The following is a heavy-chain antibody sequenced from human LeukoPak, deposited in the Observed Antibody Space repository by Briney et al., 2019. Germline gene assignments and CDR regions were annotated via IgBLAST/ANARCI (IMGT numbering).Heavy chain of an antibody. CDR2: IKQDGTEK. Sequence: GGSLRLSCGASGFRLSGYWMNWVRQAPGKGLEWVANIKQDGTEKNYADSVKGRFTISRDNAKNSVFLQMNSLRVEDTAVYYCTGGGGWLVVSWGQGTLVTVSS. CDR3: TGGGGWLVVS. J-gene: IGHJ5*02. V-gene: IGHV3-7*01. CDR1: GFRLSGYW. D-gene: IGHD6-19*01.